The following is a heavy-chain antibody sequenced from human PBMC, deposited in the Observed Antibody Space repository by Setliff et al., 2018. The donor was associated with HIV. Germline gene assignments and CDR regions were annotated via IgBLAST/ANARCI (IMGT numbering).Heavy chain of an antibody. D-gene: IGHD1-1*01. Sequence: ASETLSLTCTVSGGSFSDYYWTWIRQPPNEGLEWVGEINDRGNTNYMPSLRSRGTISIDTSKNQFSLKLNSVTAADTAVYYCARRPPLTTGREYYFDFWGQGTLVTVSS. V-gene: IGHV4-34*01. CDR3: ARRPPLTTGREYYFDF. CDR1: GGSFSDYY. CDR2: INDRGNT. J-gene: IGHJ4*02.